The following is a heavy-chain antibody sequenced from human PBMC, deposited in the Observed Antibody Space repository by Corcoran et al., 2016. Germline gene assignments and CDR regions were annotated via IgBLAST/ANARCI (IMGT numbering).Heavy chain of an antibody. CDR2: ISSSSSYI. J-gene: IGHJ4*02. V-gene: IGHV3-21*01. D-gene: IGHD2-2*01. Sequence: EVQLVESGGGLVKPGGSLRLSCAASGFTFSSYSMNWVRQAPGKGLEWVSSISSSSSYIYYADSVKGRFTISRDNAKNSLYLQMNSLRAEDTAVYYCARDLGGPAASRRALGYWGQGTLVTVSS. CDR3: ARDLGGPAASRRALGY. CDR1: GFTFSSYS.